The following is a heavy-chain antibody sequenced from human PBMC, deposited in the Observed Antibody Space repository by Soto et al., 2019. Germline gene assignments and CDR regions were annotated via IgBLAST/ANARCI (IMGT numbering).Heavy chain of an antibody. CDR3: ARGNRDYYGSGSYYYYYYYGMDV. D-gene: IGHD3-10*01. V-gene: IGHV4-59*01. CDR2: IYYSGST. Sequence: QVQLQESGPGLVKPSETLSLTCTVSGGSISSYYWSWIRQPPGKGLEWIGYIYYSGSTNYNPSLKSRGTISVDTSKNPFSLKLSSVTAADTAVYYCARGNRDYYGSGSYYYYYYYGMDVWGQGTTVTVSS. J-gene: IGHJ6*02. CDR1: GGSISSYY.